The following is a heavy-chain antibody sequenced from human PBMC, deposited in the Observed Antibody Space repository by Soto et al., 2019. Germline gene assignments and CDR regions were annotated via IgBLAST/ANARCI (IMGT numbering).Heavy chain of an antibody. Sequence: PGGSLRLSCAASGLTFISYGMHWIRKATGKGLEWVAVISYDGSNKYCADSVKGRFTISRDNSKNTLYLQMNSLRAEDTAVYYCAKDLYDFWSGYPPYNWFDPWGQGTLVTVSS. CDR3: AKDLYDFWSGYPPYNWFDP. CDR1: GLTFISYG. CDR2: ISYDGSNK. D-gene: IGHD3-3*01. J-gene: IGHJ5*02. V-gene: IGHV3-30*18.